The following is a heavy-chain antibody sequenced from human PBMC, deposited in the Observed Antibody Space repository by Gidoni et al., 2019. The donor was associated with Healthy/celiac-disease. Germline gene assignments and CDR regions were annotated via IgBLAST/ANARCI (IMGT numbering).Heavy chain of an antibody. CDR2: ISSSGSTI. D-gene: IGHD3-3*01. J-gene: IGHJ3*02. CDR1: GFTFSDYY. V-gene: IGHV3-11*01. Sequence: QVQLVESGGGLVKPGGSLRLSCAASGFTFSDYYISWIRQAPGKGLEWVSYISSSGSTIYYAGSVKGRFTITRDNAKNSLYLQMNSLGAEDTAVYYCARAPTIFDAFDIWGQGTMVTVSS. CDR3: ARAPTIFDAFDI.